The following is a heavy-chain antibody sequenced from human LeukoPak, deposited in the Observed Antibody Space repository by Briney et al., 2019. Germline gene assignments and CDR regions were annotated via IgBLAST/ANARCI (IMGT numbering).Heavy chain of an antibody. CDR1: GYTFTSYG. V-gene: IGHV1-18*01. J-gene: IGHJ6*02. CDR2: ISAYNGNT. CDR3: ARDTPPSPWSFYYYYYGMDV. D-gene: IGHD2-15*01. Sequence: ASVTVSCKASGYTFTSYGISWVRQAPGQGLEWMGWISAYNGNTNYAQKLQGRVTMTTDTSTSTAYMELRSLRSDDTAVYYCARDTPPSPWSFYYYYYGMDVWGQGTTVTVSS.